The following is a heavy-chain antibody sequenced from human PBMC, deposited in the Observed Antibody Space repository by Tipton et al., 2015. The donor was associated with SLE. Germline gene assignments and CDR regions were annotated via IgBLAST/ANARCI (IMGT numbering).Heavy chain of an antibody. D-gene: IGHD3-10*01. J-gene: IGHJ4*02. CDR1: GFTFSSYA. CDR3: ARGQRVIGSGSHY. CDR2: ISYDGSNK. Sequence: RSLRLSCAASGFTFSSYAMHWVRQAPGKGLEWVAVISYDGSNKYYADSVKGRFTISRDNSKNTLYLQMNSLRAEDTAVYYCARGQRVIGSGSHYWGQGTLVTVSS. V-gene: IGHV3-30*04.